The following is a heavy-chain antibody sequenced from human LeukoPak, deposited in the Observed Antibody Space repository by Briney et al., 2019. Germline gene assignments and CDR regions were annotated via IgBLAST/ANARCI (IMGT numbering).Heavy chain of an antibody. D-gene: IGHD3-3*01. CDR2: ISAYNGNT. V-gene: IGHV1-18*01. J-gene: IGHJ4*02. Sequence: ASVKVSCKASGYTLTSYGISWVRQAPGEGLESMGWISAYNGNTNYAQKLQGRVTMTTDTSTSTAYMELRSLRSDDTAVYYCARTITIFGVVPGDYWGQGTLVTVSS. CDR3: ARTITIFGVVPGDY. CDR1: GYTLTSYG.